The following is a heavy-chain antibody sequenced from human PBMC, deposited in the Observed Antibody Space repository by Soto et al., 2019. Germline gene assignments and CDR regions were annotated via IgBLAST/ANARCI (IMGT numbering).Heavy chain of an antibody. Sequence: GESLKISCKGSGYSFAGYWITWVRQKPGKGLEWMGRMDPSDSQTYYCQSFRGQVNISDTKSITTVFLQWSSLRASDTAMYYCARQIYDSDTGPNFQYYFDSWCQGT. CDR2: MDPSDSQT. D-gene: IGHD3-22*01. CDR1: GYSFAGYW. J-gene: IGHJ4*02. V-gene: IGHV5-10-1*01. CDR3: ARQIYDSDTGPNFQYYFDS.